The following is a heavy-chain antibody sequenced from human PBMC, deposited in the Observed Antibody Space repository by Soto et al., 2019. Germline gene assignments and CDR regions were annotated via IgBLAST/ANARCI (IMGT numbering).Heavy chain of an antibody. CDR2: ISSSSSYI. CDR3: AREDLTGDYYYGMDV. Sequence: GGSLRLSCAASGFTFSSYSMNWVRQAPGKGLEWVSSISSSSSYIYYADSVKGRFTISRDNAKNSLYLQMNSLRAEDTAVYYCAREDLTGDYYYGMDVWGQGTTVTVSS. CDR1: GFTFSSYS. J-gene: IGHJ6*02. D-gene: IGHD3-9*01. V-gene: IGHV3-21*01.